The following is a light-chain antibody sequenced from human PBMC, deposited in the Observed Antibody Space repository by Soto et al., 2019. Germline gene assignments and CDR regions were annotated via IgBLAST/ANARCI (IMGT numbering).Light chain of an antibody. Sequence: EIVLTQSPGTLSLSPGERATLSCRASQSVSSSYLAWYQQKPGQAPSLLISGASNRATSIPDRFSGSGSGTEFTLTISRLEPEDFAVYYCQQCHNSKITFGQGTRLEI. CDR2: GAS. V-gene: IGKV3-20*01. J-gene: IGKJ5*01. CDR1: QSVSSSY. CDR3: QQCHNSKIT.